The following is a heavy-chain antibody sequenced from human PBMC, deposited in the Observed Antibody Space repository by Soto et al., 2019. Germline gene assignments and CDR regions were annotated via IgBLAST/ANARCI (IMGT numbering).Heavy chain of an antibody. CDR3: AKGTPETEYSSGHTDFDY. J-gene: IGHJ4*02. V-gene: IGHV3-30*18. CDR1: GFTFSSYG. CDR2: ISYDGSNK. Sequence: ESGGGVVQPGRSLRLSCAASGFTFSSYGMHWVRQAPGKGLEWVAVISYDGSNKYYADSVKGRFTISRDNSKNTLYLQMNSLRAEDTAVYYCAKGTPETEYSSGHTDFDYWGQGTLVTVSS. D-gene: IGHD6-19*01.